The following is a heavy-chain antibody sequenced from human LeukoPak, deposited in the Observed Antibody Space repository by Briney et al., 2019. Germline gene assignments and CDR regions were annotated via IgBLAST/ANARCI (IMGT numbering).Heavy chain of an antibody. CDR1: GGSISSSTFY. D-gene: IGHD4-11*01. J-gene: IGHJ4*02. CDR3: ARRPNAVTFDY. CDR2: IYESETT. V-gene: IGHV4-39*01. Sequence: PSETLSLTCTVSGGSISSSTFYWGWICQPPGKGLEWIGSIYESETTYYNPSLKSRVTISVDTSKNQFSLKLSSVTASDTAVYYCARRPNAVTFDYWGQGTLVTVSS.